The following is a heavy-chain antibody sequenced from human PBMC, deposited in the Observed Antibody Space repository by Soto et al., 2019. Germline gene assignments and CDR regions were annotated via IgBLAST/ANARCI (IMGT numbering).Heavy chain of an antibody. Sequence: PSETLSLTCVVYGGSVSSSDFYWNWIRQPPGKGLEWIGTIYHTGSTYYNPSLKSRVAISVDTSKNQFSLRLSSVTAADTAIYYCARVDINMAMGHWGQGTLVT. CDR1: GGSVSSSDFY. D-gene: IGHD5-12*01. J-gene: IGHJ4*02. CDR2: IYHTGST. CDR3: ARVDINMAMGH. V-gene: IGHV4-39*01.